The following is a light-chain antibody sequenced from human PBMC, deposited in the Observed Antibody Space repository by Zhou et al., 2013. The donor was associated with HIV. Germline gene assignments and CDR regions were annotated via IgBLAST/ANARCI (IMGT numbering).Light chain of an antibody. CDR1: QGITTF. J-gene: IGKJ3*01. Sequence: DIQLTQSPSSLSASVGARVTLTCRASQGITTFLNWYQQKPGKAPKLLIYAASSLQSGVPSRFSGSGSGTDFTLTISSLQPEDFATYFCQQSYTTQFTFGPGTKVDIK. CDR3: QQSYTTQFT. CDR2: AAS. V-gene: IGKV1-39*01.